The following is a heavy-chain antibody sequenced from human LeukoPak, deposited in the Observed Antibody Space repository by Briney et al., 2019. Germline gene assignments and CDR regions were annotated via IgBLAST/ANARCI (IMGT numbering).Heavy chain of an antibody. J-gene: IGHJ6*03. V-gene: IGHV4-59*08. D-gene: IGHD1-1*01. Sequence: SETLSLTCTVSGGSISSYYWSWIRQPPGKGLEWIGYIYYSGSTDYNPSLKSRVTISVDTSKNQFSLKLSSVNAADTAVYYCARHGLEPTSFYYYMDVWGKGTRVSVSS. CDR2: IYYSGST. CDR1: GGSISSYY. CDR3: ARHGLEPTSFYYYMDV.